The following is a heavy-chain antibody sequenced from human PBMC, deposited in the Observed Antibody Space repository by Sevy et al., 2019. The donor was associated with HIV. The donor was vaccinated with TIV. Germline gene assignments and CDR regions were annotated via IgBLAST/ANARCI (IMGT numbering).Heavy chain of an antibody. CDR2: ISYDGSNK. D-gene: IGHD3-22*01. J-gene: IGHJ6*02. CDR1: GFTFSSYG. Sequence: GGSLRLSCAASGFTFSSYGMHWVRQAPSKGLEWVAVISYDGSNKYYADSVKGRFTISRDNSKNTLYLQMNSLRAEDTAVYYCAKDSLIVVVFYGMDVWGQGTTVTVSS. CDR3: AKDSLIVVVFYGMDV. V-gene: IGHV3-30*18.